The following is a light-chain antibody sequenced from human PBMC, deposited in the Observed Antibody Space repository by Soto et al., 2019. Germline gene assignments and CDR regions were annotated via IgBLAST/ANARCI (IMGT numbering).Light chain of an antibody. CDR3: HQYDMSPPYT. J-gene: IGKJ2*01. V-gene: IGKV3-20*01. CDR2: SAS. Sequence: EIVLTQSPGTLSLSPGERATLSFRASQSVSSSYLAWYQQKAGQAPRLLIYSASNKATGIPDRFSGSVSGTDFTLTISRLEPEDFEVYYCHQYDMSPPYTFGQGTKLEIK. CDR1: QSVSSSY.